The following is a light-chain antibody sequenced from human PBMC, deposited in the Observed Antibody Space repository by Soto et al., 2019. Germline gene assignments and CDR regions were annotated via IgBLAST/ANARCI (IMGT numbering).Light chain of an antibody. CDR1: QSVSSK. J-gene: IGKJ2*01. CDR2: SAS. CDR3: HHYNNWPYT. V-gene: IGKV3-15*01. Sequence: EIVMTQSPATLSVSPGDRATLSCRASQSVSSKLAWYQQKPGQAPRLLIYSASTRATGIPARFSGSGSGTEFTLTISSLQSEDFAVYYCHHYNNWPYTFGQGSKLEIK.